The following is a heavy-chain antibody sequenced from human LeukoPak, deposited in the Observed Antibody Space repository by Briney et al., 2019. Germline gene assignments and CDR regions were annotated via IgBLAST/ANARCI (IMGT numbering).Heavy chain of an antibody. V-gene: IGHV1-69*13. D-gene: IGHD6-19*01. CDR3: ARDWGSSGWLDY. J-gene: IGHJ4*02. CDR2: IIPIFGTA. Sequence: ASVKVSCKASGYTFTSYAISWVRQAPGQGLEWMGGIIPIFGTANYAQKFQGRVTITADESTSTAYMELSSLRSEDTAVYYCARDWGSSGWLDYWGQGTLVTVSS. CDR1: GYTFTSYA.